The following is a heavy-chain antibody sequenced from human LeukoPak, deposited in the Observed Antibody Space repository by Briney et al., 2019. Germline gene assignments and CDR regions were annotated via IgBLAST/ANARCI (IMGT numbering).Heavy chain of an antibody. CDR2: IIPLFGTA. CDR3: GRWAGSSTRDGFWSGPFDF. J-gene: IGHJ4*02. Sequence: SVKVSCKASGGTFSSYAISWVRQAPGQGLEWMGGIIPLFGTAKYAQKFQGRVTITADESTSTAYMELSGLRSEDTAMYYCGRWAGSSTRDGFWSGPFDFWGQGALVSVSS. D-gene: IGHD3-3*01. V-gene: IGHV1-69*01. CDR1: GGTFSSYA.